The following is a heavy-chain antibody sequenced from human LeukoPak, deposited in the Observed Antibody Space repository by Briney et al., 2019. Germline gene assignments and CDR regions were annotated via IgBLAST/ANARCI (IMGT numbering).Heavy chain of an antibody. CDR1: GFTFSSYG. CDR2: INPSGGST. J-gene: IGHJ4*02. V-gene: IGHV1-46*01. CDR3: ARGNGDGYNSVDDY. Sequence: GSLRLSCAASGFTFSSYGMHWVRQAPGQGLEWMGIINPSGGSTSYAQKFQGRVTMTRDTSTSTVYMELSSLRSEDTAVYYCARGNGDGYNSVDDYWGQGTLVTVSS. D-gene: IGHD5-24*01.